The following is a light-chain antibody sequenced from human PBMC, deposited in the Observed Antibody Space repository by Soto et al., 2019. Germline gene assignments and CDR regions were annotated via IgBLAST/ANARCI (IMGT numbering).Light chain of an antibody. CDR1: SSNIGGNT. V-gene: IGLV1-44*01. CDR2: TND. J-gene: IGLJ2*01. Sequence: QSVLTQPPSASGTPGQRVTISCSGSSSNIGGNTVNWFQQLPGTAPKLLIYTNDQRPSGVPDRFSASKSGTSASLAISGLRSEEEADYYCAAWDDSLKGVVFGGGTKLTVL. CDR3: AAWDDSLKGVV.